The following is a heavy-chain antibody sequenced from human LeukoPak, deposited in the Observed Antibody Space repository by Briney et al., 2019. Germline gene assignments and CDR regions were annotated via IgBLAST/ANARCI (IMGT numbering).Heavy chain of an antibody. CDR1: GFTFSSYS. CDR3: AKGVDYGEYDI. Sequence: GGSLRLSCAASGFTFSSYSMHWVRQAPGKGLEWVSSISGSGGSTYYADSVKGRFTISRDNSKNTLYLQMNSLRAEDTAVYYCAKGVDYGEYDIWGQGTMVTVSS. CDR2: ISGSGGST. J-gene: IGHJ3*02. D-gene: IGHD4-17*01. V-gene: IGHV3-23*01.